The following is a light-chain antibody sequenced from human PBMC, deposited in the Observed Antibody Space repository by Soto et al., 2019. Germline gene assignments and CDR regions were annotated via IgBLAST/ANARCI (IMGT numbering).Light chain of an antibody. J-gene: IGKJ3*01. V-gene: IGKV1-27*01. CDR1: KGISNY. Sequence: DIQMTQSPSSLSASVGDRVTITCRASKGISNYVAWYQQKPGKPPKLLIYAASTLQSGVPSGFSGSGSGTDFTLTINSLQPEDVATYACQKYSSVPVFGPGSKVDIK. CDR3: QKYSSVPV. CDR2: AAS.